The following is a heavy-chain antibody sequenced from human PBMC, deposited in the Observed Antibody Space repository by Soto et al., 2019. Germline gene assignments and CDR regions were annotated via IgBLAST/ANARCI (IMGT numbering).Heavy chain of an antibody. CDR1: GGSISSDDYY. J-gene: IGHJ4*02. CDR3: ARARGARYFDY. CDR2: IYYSGST. D-gene: IGHD2-15*01. V-gene: IGHV4-30-4*01. Sequence: PSETLSLTCTVSGGSISSDDYYWSWIRQPPGKGLEWIGYIYYSGSTYYNPSLKSRVTISVDTSKNQFSLKLSSVTAADTAVYYCARARGARYFDYWGQGTLVTVSS.